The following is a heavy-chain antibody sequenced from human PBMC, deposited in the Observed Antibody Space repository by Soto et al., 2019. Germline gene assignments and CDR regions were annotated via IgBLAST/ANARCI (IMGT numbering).Heavy chain of an antibody. CDR3: ATSTVVVTALDY. Sequence: GASVNVSCKASGYTFTSYAMHWVRQAPGQRLEWMGWINAGNGNTRYSQKFQGRVTITRDTSASTAYMELSSLRSEDTAVYHCATSTVVVTALDYWGQGTPVTVSS. CDR2: INAGNGNT. V-gene: IGHV1-3*01. CDR1: GYTFTSYA. D-gene: IGHD2-21*02. J-gene: IGHJ4*02.